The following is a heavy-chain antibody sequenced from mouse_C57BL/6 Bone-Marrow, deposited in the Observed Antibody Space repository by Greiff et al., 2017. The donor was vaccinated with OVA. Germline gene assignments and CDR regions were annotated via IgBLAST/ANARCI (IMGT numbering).Heavy chain of an antibody. CDR3: AREGGTYWYFDG. CDR2: IYPGDGDT. CDR1: GYAFSSYW. Sequence: QVQLKESGAELVKPGASVKISCKASGYAFSSYWMNWVKQRPGKGLEWIGQIYPGDGDTNYNGKFKGKATLTADKSSSTAYMQLSSLTSEDSAVYFCAREGGTYWYFDGWGTGTTVTVSS. J-gene: IGHJ1*03. D-gene: IGHD3-3*01. V-gene: IGHV1-80*01.